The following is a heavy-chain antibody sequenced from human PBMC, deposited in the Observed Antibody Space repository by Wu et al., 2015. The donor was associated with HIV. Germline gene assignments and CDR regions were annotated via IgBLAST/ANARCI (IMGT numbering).Heavy chain of an antibody. V-gene: IGHV1-8*01. CDR3: ARGGGIYSSTWYVGY. CDR1: GYTFTSYD. Sequence: QVQLVQSETEVKKPGASVKVSCKASGYTFTSYDINWVRQATGQGLEWMGWVNPNSGNTDFAQKFLGRLTMTRNTSTSTAFMELSSLRSEDTAIYYCARGGGIYSSTWYVGYWGRGTLVTVSS. J-gene: IGHJ4*02. CDR2: VNPNSGNT. D-gene: IGHD2/OR15-2a*01.